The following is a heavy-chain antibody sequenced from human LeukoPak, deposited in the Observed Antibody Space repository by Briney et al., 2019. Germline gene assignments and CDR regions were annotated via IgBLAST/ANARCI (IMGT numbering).Heavy chain of an antibody. CDR1: GYTFTSYG. CDR2: ISAYNGNT. V-gene: IGHV1-18*01. D-gene: IGHD1-26*01. Sequence: ASVKVSCKASGYTFTSYGISWVRQAPGQGLEWMGWISAYNGNTNYAQKLQGRVTMTTDTSTSTAYMELRSLRSDDTAVYYCARDKGIVGATKFDYWGQGTLVTVSS. CDR3: ARDKGIVGATKFDY. J-gene: IGHJ4*02.